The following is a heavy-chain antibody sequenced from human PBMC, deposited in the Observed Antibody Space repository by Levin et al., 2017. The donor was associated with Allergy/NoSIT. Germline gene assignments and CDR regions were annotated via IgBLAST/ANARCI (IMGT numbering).Heavy chain of an antibody. CDR2: IRSKAYGGTT. D-gene: IGHD3-10*01. CDR1: GFTFGVYA. V-gene: IGHV3-49*05. Sequence: KPGGSLRLSCTASGFTFGVYAIIWFRQAPGKGLEWVSFIRSKAYGGTTEHAASVRGRFSISRDDSKSIADLQMNSLKTEDTAVYYCARVGGFGDSSRNYFYFMDVWGKGTTVTVSS. J-gene: IGHJ6*03. CDR3: ARVGGFGDSSRNYFYFMDV.